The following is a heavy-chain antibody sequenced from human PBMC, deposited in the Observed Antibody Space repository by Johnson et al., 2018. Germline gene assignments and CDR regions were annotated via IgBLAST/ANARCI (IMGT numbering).Heavy chain of an antibody. J-gene: IGHJ6*02. CDR3: ARARRGYRYGTGLDYYGMDV. CDR2: IYPGDAET. CDR1: GYSFPDYW. V-gene: IGHV5-51*03. D-gene: IGHD5-18*01. Sequence: VQLVQSGAAVRRSGESLKLSCQASGYSFPDYWIGWVRQMPGKGLEWMGIIYPGDAETRYRPSFQGQVTISADKSTNTPYLRWSSLKASDTATYYCARARRGYRYGTGLDYYGMDVWGQGTTVPVS.